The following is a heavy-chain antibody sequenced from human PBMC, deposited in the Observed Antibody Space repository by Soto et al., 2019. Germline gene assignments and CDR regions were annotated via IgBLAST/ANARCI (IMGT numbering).Heavy chain of an antibody. Sequence: KPSETLSLTCTVSGGSISSSSYYWGWIRQPPGKGLEWIGSIYYSGSTYYNPSLKSRVTISVDTSKNQFSLKLSSVTAADTAVYYCARRITNEARLWSSYYYYGMDVWGQGTTVTVSS. J-gene: IGHJ6*02. D-gene: IGHD5-18*01. CDR3: ARRITNEARLWSSYYYYGMDV. CDR1: GGSISSSSYY. V-gene: IGHV4-39*01. CDR2: IYYSGST.